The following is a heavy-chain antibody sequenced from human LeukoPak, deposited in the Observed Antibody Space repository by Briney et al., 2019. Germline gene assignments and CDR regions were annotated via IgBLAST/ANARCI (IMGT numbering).Heavy chain of an antibody. CDR3: ARGGRSGYYFDY. D-gene: IGHD3-16*01. J-gene: IGHJ4*02. CDR2: IWYDGSNK. V-gene: IGHV3-33*01. CDR1: GFTFSSYG. Sequence: QPGGSLRLSRAASGFTFSSYGMHWVRQAPGKGLEWVAVIWYDGSNKYYADSVKGRFTISRDNSKNTLYLQMNSLRAEDTAVYYCARGGRSGYYFDYWGQGTLVTVSS.